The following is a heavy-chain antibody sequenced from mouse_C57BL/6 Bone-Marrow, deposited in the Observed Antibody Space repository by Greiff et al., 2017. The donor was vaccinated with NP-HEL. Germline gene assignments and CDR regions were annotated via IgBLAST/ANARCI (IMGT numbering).Heavy chain of an antibody. J-gene: IGHJ4*01. CDR2: IRSKSNNYAT. V-gene: IGHV10-1*01. Sequence: EVKLMESGGGLVQPKGSLKLSCAASGFSFNTYAMNWVRQAPGKGLEWVARIRSKSNNYATYYADSVKDRFTISRDDSESMLYLQMNNLKTEDTAMYYCVRIYYGMDYWGQGTSVTVSS. CDR1: GFSFNTYA. CDR3: VRIYYGMDY.